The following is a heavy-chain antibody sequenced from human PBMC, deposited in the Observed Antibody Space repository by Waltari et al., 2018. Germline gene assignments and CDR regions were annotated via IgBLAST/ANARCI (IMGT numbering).Heavy chain of an antibody. CDR1: GGSISSSSYY. V-gene: IGHV4-39*01. D-gene: IGHD5-18*01. Sequence: QLQLQESGPGLVKPSETLSLTCTVSGGSISSSSYYWGWIRQPPGKGLEWIGSIYYSGSTYYNPSLNSRVTISVDTSKNQVSLKLSSVTAADTAVYYCASLDTAMVDYWGQGTLVTVSS. CDR3: ASLDTAMVDY. CDR2: IYYSGST. J-gene: IGHJ4*02.